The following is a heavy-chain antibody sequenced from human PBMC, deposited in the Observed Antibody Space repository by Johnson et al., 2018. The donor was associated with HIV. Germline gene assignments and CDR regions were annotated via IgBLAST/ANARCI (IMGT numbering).Heavy chain of an antibody. Sequence: VQLVESGGGLVQPGRSLRLSCTASGFTFGDYAMSWVRQASGKGLEWIGHIRSKGVTYATAYAASVKGRFTISRDDSQNTAFLQMNSLRTEDTAVYYCTKFVGYCSGGGCYTPGDIWGQGTLVTVSS. CDR1: GFTFGDYA. J-gene: IGHJ3*02. CDR3: TKFVGYCSGGGCYTPGDI. CDR2: IRSKGVTYAT. V-gene: IGHV3-73*01. D-gene: IGHD2-15*01.